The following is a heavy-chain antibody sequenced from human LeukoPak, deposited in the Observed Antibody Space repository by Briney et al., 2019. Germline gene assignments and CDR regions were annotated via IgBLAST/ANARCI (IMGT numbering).Heavy chain of an antibody. V-gene: IGHV3-9*01. Sequence: GGSLGLSCAASGFTFDDYAMHWVRQAPRKGLEWVSGISWNSGSIGYADSVKGRFTISRDNAKNSLYLQMNSLRAEDTALYYCAKAAAGNPFDYWGQGTLVTVSS. D-gene: IGHD6-13*01. CDR1: GFTFDDYA. J-gene: IGHJ4*02. CDR2: ISWNSGSI. CDR3: AKAAAGNPFDY.